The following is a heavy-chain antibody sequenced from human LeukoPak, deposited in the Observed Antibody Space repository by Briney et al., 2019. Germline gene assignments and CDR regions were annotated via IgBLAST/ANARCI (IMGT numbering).Heavy chain of an antibody. D-gene: IGHD3-10*01. V-gene: IGHV1-18*04. CDR2: ISAYKGNT. CDR1: GYTFTSYG. Sequence: ASVKVSCKASGYTFTSYGISWVRQAPGQGLEWMGWISAYKGNTNYAQKLQGRVTMTTDTSTSTAYMELRSLRSDDTAVYYCARDRPYYGSGSYYDAFDIWGQGTMVTVSS. CDR3: ARDRPYYGSGSYYDAFDI. J-gene: IGHJ3*02.